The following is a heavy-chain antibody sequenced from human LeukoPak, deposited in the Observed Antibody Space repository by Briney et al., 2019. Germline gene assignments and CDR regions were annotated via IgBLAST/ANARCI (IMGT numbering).Heavy chain of an antibody. J-gene: IGHJ4*02. CDR3: ARREVEMATLVY. CDR2: ISGNGDNT. CDR1: GFTFSSYS. D-gene: IGHD5-24*01. Sequence: GGPLRLSCAASGFTFSSYSMHWVRQAPGKGLEYVSAISGNGDNTYYVDSMKGRFTISRDNSKNTLYLQMGSLSAEDMGVYYCARREVEMATLVYWGQGTLVTVSS. V-gene: IGHV3-64*02.